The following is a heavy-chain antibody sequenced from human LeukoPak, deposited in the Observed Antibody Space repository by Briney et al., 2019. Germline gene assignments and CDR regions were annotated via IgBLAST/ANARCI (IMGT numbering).Heavy chain of an antibody. Sequence: SDTLSLTCAVYGGSFSGYYWSWIRQPPGKGLEWIGEINHSGSTNYNPSLKSRVTISVDTSKNQFSLKLSSVTAADTAVYYCARGKITDYWGQGTLVTVSS. CDR1: GGSFSGYY. D-gene: IGHD1-14*01. CDR2: INHSGST. V-gene: IGHV4-34*01. J-gene: IGHJ4*02. CDR3: ARGKITDY.